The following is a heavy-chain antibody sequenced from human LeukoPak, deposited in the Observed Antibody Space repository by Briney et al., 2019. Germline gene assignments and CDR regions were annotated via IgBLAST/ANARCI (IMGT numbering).Heavy chain of an antibody. CDR2: ISSSGSTI. D-gene: IGHD3-10*01. CDR1: GFTFSSYE. V-gene: IGHV3-48*03. Sequence: GGSLRLSCAASGFTFSSYEMNWVRQAPGKGLEWVPYISSSGSTIYYADSVKGRFTISRDNAKNSLYLQMNSLRAEDTAVYYCARFVTYGSGSYYGDGMDVWGQGTTVTVSS. CDR3: ARFVTYGSGSYYGDGMDV. J-gene: IGHJ6*02.